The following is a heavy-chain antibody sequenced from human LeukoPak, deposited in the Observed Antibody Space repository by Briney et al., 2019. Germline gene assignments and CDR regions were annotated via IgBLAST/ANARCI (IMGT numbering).Heavy chain of an antibody. V-gene: IGHV4-39*01. D-gene: IGHD4-17*01. CDR3: ARHYHGDYKLDY. Sequence: KPSETLSLTCTVSGGSISSYDWGWIRQPPGKGLEWIGSIYYSGRTYYNPSLKSRVTVSVDTSKNQFSLKLSSVTAADTAVYYCARHYHGDYKLDYWGQGTLVTVSS. J-gene: IGHJ4*02. CDR2: IYYSGRT. CDR1: GGSISSYD.